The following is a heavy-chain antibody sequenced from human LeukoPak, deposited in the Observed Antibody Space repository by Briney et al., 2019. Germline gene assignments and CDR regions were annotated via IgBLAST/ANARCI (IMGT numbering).Heavy chain of an antibody. CDR1: GFTVSSNY. CDR2: IYSGGST. D-gene: IGHD6-13*01. J-gene: IGHJ6*02. CDR3: ARDTYSSSWYSGGYYYYYGMDV. V-gene: IGHV3-53*01. Sequence: GGSLRLSCAASGFTVSSNYMSWVRQAPGKGLEWVSVIYSGGSTYYADSVKGRFTISRDNSKNTLYLQMNSLRAEDTAVYYCARDTYSSSWYSGGYYYYYGMDVWGQGTTATVSS.